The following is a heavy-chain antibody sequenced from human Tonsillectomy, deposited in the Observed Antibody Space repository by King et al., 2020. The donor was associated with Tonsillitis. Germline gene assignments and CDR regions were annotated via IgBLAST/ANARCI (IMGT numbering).Heavy chain of an antibody. CDR2: SNWNGGST. J-gene: IGHJ3*02. CDR3: ARDLVWGTSRDAFDI. D-gene: IGHD3-16*01. CDR1: GFTFDDYG. V-gene: IGHV3-20*04. Sequence: VQLVESGGGVVRPGGSLRLSCVASGFTFDDYGMSWVRQAPGKGLEWVSTSNWNGGSTGYADSVKGRFTISRDNAKNSLYLQMNSLRAEDMALYYCARDLVWGTSRDAFDIWGQGTMVTVSS.